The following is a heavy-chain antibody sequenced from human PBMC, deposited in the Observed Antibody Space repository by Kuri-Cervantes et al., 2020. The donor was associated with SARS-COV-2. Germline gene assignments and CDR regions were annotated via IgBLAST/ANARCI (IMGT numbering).Heavy chain of an antibody. CDR2: INPNSGGT. D-gene: IGHD2-2*02. CDR1: GYTFTGYY. V-gene: IGHV1-2*02. Sequence: ASVKVSCKASGYTFTGYYMHWVRQAPGRGLEWMGWINPNSGGTNYAQKFQGRVTMTRDTSISTAYMELSRLRSDDTAVYYWASLVPAAIRADAFDIWGQGTMVTVSS. J-gene: IGHJ3*02. CDR3: ASLVPAAIRADAFDI.